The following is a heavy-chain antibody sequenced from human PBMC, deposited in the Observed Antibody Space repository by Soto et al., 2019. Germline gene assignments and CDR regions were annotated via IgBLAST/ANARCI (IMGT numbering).Heavy chain of an antibody. D-gene: IGHD5-18*01. CDR3: ARGMDPARFYYYYGMDV. Sequence: QVQLVQSGAEVKKTGSSVKVSCKASGGTFSSYAISWVRQAPGQGLEWMGGIIPIFGTANYAQKFQGRVTIAADESTSTAYIELSSLRSEDTAVYYCARGMDPARFYYYYGMDVWGQGTTVTVSS. CDR1: GGTFSSYA. CDR2: IIPIFGTA. J-gene: IGHJ6*02. V-gene: IGHV1-69*01.